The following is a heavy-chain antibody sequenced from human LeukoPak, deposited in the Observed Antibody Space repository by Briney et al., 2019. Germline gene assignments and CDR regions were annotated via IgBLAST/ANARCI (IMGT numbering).Heavy chain of an antibody. V-gene: IGHV3-30*04. CDR2: ISYDGSNK. CDR1: GFTFSSYA. D-gene: IGHD3-10*01. Sequence: PGGSLRLSCAASGFTFSSYAMHWVRQAPGKGLEWVAVISYDGSNKYYADSVKGRFTISRDNSKNTLYLQMNSLRAEDTAVYYCARVETPSDYYGPTGHFDYWGQGTLVTVSS. CDR3: ARVETPSDYYGPTGHFDY. J-gene: IGHJ4*02.